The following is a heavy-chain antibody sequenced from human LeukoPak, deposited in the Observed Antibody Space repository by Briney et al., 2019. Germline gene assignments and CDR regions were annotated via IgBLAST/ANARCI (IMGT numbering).Heavy chain of an antibody. Sequence: GGSLKISFKGSGYRFNSYWIGWVRPMPGKGVEWMGMIYPGDSDTRYSPYFQGQVTISADKSISTPYLQWSSLKASDTAMYYCASPRGYRYGSLDYWGQGTLVTVSS. D-gene: IGHD5-18*01. V-gene: IGHV5-51*01. J-gene: IGHJ4*02. CDR2: IYPGDSDT. CDR1: GYRFNSYW. CDR3: ASPRGYRYGSLDY.